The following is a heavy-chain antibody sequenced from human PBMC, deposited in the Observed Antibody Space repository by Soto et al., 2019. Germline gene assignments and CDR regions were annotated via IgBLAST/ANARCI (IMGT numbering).Heavy chain of an antibody. CDR3: ARGCCSSTAFDP. D-gene: IGHD2-2*01. CDR1: CSTFTSYG. V-gene: IGHV1-18*01. Sequence: ASVTVSCKASCSTFTSYGISWVRQAPGQGLEWMGWISACNGNTNYAQKFQGRVTMTRDTSASTAYMELSSLRSEDTAVYYCARGCCSSTAFDPWGQGTLVTAPQ. CDR2: ISACNGNT. J-gene: IGHJ5*02.